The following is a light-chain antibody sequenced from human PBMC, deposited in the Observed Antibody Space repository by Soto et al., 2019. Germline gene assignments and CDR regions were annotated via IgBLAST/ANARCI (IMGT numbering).Light chain of an antibody. Sequence: QSALTQPPSVSGAPGQRVTISCTGSRSNIGAGYAVHWYQPLPGTAPKLLIYDNTNRPSGVPDRFSASESGTSASLAITGLQSEDEADYYCQSYDTSLSASVFGGGTKVTV. CDR1: RSNIGAGYA. V-gene: IGLV1-40*01. J-gene: IGLJ2*01. CDR3: QSYDTSLSASV. CDR2: DNT.